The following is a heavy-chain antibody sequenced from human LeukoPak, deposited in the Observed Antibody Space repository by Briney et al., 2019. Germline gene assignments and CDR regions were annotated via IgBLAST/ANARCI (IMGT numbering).Heavy chain of an antibody. CDR3: ARVGPRRDDYNVDS. D-gene: IGHD5-24*01. V-gene: IGHV4-59*01. J-gene: IGHJ4*02. Sequence: SETLSLTCTVSGDSISPYYWGWIRQPPGKGLEWIGYIYYTGSTYYNPSLKSRVTISVDTSKSQFSLKLNSVTAADTAVYYCARVGPRRDDYNVDSWGQGTLVTVSS. CDR1: GDSISPYY. CDR2: IYYTGST.